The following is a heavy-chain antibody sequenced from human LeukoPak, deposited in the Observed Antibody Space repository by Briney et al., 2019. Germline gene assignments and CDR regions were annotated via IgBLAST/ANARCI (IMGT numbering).Heavy chain of an antibody. J-gene: IGHJ4*02. CDR2: ISADNGNT. CDR3: ARDGYFDY. V-gene: IGHV1-18*01. Sequence: ASVKVSCEASGYTFTSYGIGWVRQAPGQGLEWMGWISADNGNTNYAQKLQGRVTMTTDTSTNIAYMELRSLRSDDTAVYYCARDGYFDYWGQGTLVTVSS. CDR1: GYTFTSYG.